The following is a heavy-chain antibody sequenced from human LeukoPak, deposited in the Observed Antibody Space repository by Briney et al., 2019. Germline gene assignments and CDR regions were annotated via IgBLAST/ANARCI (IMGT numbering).Heavy chain of an antibody. CDR1: GYTFTGYG. CDR3: ARDQASYYYYYGMDV. J-gene: IGHJ6*02. V-gene: IGHV1-18*01. Sequence: GASVKVSCKASGYTFTGYGISWVRQAPGQGLEWMGGIIPIFGTANYAQKFQGRVTMTTDTSTSTAYMELRSLRSDDTAVYYCARDQASYYYYYGMDVWGQGTTVTVSS. CDR2: IIPIFGTA.